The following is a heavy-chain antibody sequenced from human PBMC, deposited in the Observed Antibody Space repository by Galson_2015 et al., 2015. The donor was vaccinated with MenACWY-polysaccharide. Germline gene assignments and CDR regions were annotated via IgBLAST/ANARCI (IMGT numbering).Heavy chain of an antibody. CDR3: ARGYSAYD. CDR2: IKSDGSST. D-gene: IGHD5-12*01. J-gene: IGHJ4*02. Sequence: SLRLSCAASGFTFSTYWMHWVHQAPGKGLVWVSRIKSDGSSTNYADSVKGRFTISRDNAKNTLYLQVNSLRAEDTALYYCARGYSAYDWGQGTLVTVSA. CDR1: GFTFSTYW. V-gene: IGHV3-74*01.